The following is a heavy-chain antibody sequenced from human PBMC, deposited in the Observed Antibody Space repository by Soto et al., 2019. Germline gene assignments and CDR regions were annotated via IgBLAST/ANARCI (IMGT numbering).Heavy chain of an antibody. Sequence: GGSLRLSCAASGFTFSSYSMNWVRQAQGKGLEWVSSISSSSSYIYYADSVKGRFTISRDNAKNSLYLQMNSLRAEDTAVYYCARDEGRGYYYDSSGYTSFDYWGQGTLVTVSS. D-gene: IGHD3-22*01. CDR3: ARDEGRGYYYDSSGYTSFDY. CDR2: ISSSSSYI. V-gene: IGHV3-21*01. J-gene: IGHJ4*02. CDR1: GFTFSSYS.